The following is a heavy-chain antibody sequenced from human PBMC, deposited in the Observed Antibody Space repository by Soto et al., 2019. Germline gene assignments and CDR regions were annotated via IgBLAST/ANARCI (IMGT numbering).Heavy chain of an antibody. J-gene: IGHJ2*01. CDR2: ISAYNGNT. CDR3: ARDRIPAMVRGVTPDL. D-gene: IGHD3-10*01. Sequence: QVQLVQSGAEVKKPGASVKVSCKASGYTFTSYGISWVRQAPGQGLEWMGWISAYNGNTNYAQKLQGRVTMTTDTSTSTAHMELRSLRSDDTAVYYCARDRIPAMVRGVTPDLWGRGTLVTVSS. CDR1: GYTFTSYG. V-gene: IGHV1-18*01.